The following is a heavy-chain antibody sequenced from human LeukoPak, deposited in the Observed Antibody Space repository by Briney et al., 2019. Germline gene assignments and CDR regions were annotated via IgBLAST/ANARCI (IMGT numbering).Heavy chain of an antibody. V-gene: IGHV4-4*09. CDR2: IYTSGST. J-gene: IGHJ3*02. Sequence: SETLSLTCTVSGSISSYYWSWIRQPPGKGLEWIGHIYTSGSTNYNPSLKSRVTISVDTSKNQSSLDLSSVTAADTAVYYCARQKCTSTSCLTKNAFDIWGQGTMVTVSS. D-gene: IGHD2-2*01. CDR3: ARQKCTSTSCLTKNAFDI. CDR1: GSISSYY.